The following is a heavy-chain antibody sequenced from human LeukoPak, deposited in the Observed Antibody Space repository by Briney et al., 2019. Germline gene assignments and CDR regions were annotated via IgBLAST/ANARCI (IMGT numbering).Heavy chain of an antibody. Sequence: ASVKVSCRASGYTFTSYGISWVRQAPGQGLEWMGWISAYNGNTNYAQKLQGRVTMTTDTSTSTAYMELRSLRSDDTAVYYCARNGLRYYDILTYDYWGKGTLVTVSS. V-gene: IGHV1-18*01. CDR1: GYTFTSYG. CDR3: ARNGLRYYDILTYDY. J-gene: IGHJ4*02. D-gene: IGHD3-9*01. CDR2: ISAYNGNT.